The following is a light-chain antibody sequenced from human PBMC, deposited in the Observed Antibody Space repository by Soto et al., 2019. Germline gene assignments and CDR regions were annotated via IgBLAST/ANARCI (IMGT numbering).Light chain of an antibody. CDR1: QNILYSSNNKNY. V-gene: IGKV4-1*01. CDR2: WAS. Sequence: DIVMTQSPDSLAVSLGERATINCKSSQNILYSSNNKNYLAWYQQKPGQPPKLLIYWASTRESGVPDRFSGSGSGTDFALTISSLQAEDVAVYYCHQYYSVPRAFGQGTKVEIK. J-gene: IGKJ1*01. CDR3: HQYYSVPRA.